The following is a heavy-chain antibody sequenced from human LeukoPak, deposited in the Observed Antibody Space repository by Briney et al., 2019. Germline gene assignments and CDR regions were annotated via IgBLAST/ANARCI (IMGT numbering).Heavy chain of an antibody. Sequence: GGSLRLSCAASGFTFSSYDMHWVRQATGKGLEWVSAIGTAGDTYYPGSVKGRFTISRENAKNSLYLQMNSLRAEDTAVYYCARDSYYGSGIDYWGQGTLVTVSS. CDR3: ARDSYYGSGIDY. CDR2: IGTAGDT. CDR1: GFTFSSYD. D-gene: IGHD3-10*01. J-gene: IGHJ4*02. V-gene: IGHV3-13*01.